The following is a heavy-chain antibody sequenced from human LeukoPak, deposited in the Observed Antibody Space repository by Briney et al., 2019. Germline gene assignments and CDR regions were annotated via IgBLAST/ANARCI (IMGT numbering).Heavy chain of an antibody. CDR2: INHSGGT. V-gene: IGHV4-34*01. Sequence: SETLSLTCVVYGGSFSGYHWSWIRQPPGKGLEWIGEINHSGGTNYNPSLKSRVTISVDTSKNQFSLKLGSVTAADTAVYYCARGGVGATNFDYWGQGTLVTVSS. CDR3: ARGGVGATNFDY. D-gene: IGHD1-26*01. J-gene: IGHJ4*02. CDR1: GGSFSGYH.